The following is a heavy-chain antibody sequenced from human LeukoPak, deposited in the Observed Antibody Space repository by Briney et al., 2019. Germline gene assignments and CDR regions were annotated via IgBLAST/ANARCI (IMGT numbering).Heavy chain of an antibody. Sequence: SETLSLTCTVSGGSISSGGYSWSWIRQHPGKGLEWIGYIYYSGSTYYNPSLKSRVTISVDTSKNQFSLKLSSVTAADTAVYYCARGLSLRQLAGGYNWFDPWGQGTLVTVSS. CDR1: GGSISSGGYS. D-gene: IGHD6-6*01. V-gene: IGHV4-31*03. J-gene: IGHJ5*02. CDR3: ARGLSLRQLAGGYNWFDP. CDR2: IYYSGST.